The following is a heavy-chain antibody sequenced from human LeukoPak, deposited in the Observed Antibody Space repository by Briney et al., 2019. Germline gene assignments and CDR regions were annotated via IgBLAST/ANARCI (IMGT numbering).Heavy chain of an antibody. CDR2: IKEDGSQK. Sequence: GGSLRLSCVGALGSHWMGWVRQAPGKGLGWVANIKEDGSQKYYMDSVKGRFTISRDNAKSSLFLQMNNLRVEDTAVHYCRRDQTWGQGTLVTVSS. CDR3: RRDQT. J-gene: IGHJ4*02. CDR1: LGSHW. V-gene: IGHV3-7*01.